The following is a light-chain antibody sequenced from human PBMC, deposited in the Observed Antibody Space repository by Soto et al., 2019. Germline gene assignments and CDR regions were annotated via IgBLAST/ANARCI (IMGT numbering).Light chain of an antibody. CDR3: QQYDNNSGYT. J-gene: IGKJ2*01. V-gene: IGKV1-5*03. Sequence: DIQMTQSPSTLSASVGDRVTITCRATHSIGSWLAWYQQKPGRAPKLLIYKASSLESGVPLRFSGSASGTEFTLTIRNLQPDDFATYYCQQYDNNSGYTFGQGTKL. CDR2: KAS. CDR1: HSIGSW.